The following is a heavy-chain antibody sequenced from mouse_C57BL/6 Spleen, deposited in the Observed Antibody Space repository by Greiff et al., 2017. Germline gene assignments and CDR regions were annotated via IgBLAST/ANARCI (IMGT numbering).Heavy chain of an antibody. V-gene: IGHV5-16*01. CDR1: GFTFSDYY. J-gene: IGHJ1*03. Sequence: EVKVVESEGGLVQPGSSMKLSCTASGFTFSDYYMAWVRQVPEKGLEWVANINYDGSSPYYLDSLKSRFIISRDNAKNILYLQMSSLKSEDTATYYCARDKDYYCGSSYWYFDVWGTGTTVTVSS. CDR3: ARDKDYYCGSSYWYFDV. CDR2: INYDGSSP. D-gene: IGHD1-1*01.